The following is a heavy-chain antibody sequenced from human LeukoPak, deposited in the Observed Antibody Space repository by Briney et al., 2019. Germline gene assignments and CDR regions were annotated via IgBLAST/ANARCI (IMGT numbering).Heavy chain of an antibody. CDR2: IWNSGST. CDR3: ARDVSSMFPNWFDP. D-gene: IGHD6-6*01. CDR1: GDSISSRTYY. J-gene: IGHJ5*02. V-gene: IGHV4-31*03. Sequence: SETLSRTCSVSGDSISSRTYYWTWIRQHPEKGLEWIGYIWNSGSTNNNPALKSRVTISVDTSKNQFPLKLTSVTAADTAIYYCARDVSSMFPNWFDPWGQGILVIVSS.